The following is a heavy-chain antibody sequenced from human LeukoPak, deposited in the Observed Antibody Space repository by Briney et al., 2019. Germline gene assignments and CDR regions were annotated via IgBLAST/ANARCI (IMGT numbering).Heavy chain of an antibody. CDR2: MNPNSGNT. D-gene: IGHD3-3*01. CDR3: ARGGSNYDPRLPKGGDY. CDR1: GYTFTSYD. J-gene: IGHJ4*02. V-gene: IGHV1-8*01. Sequence: RASVTVSCKASGYTFTSYDINWVRQATGQGLEWMGWMNPNSGNTGYAQKFQGRVTMTRNTSISTAYMELSSLRSEDTAVYYCARGGSNYDPRLPKGGDYWGQGTLVTVSS.